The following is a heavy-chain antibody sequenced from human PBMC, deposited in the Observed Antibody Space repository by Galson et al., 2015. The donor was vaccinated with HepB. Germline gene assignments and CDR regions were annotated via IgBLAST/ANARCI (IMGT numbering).Heavy chain of an antibody. Sequence: QSGAEVKKPGESLKISCKASGYSFRNYWIGWVRQMPGKGLQCMGIIYPGDSETRYSTSFQGRVTISADKSINTAYLQWRSLKASDTAMYYCARLGHEGYHYYGMDVWGQGTTVTVSS. CDR2: IYPGDSET. CDR3: ARLGHEGYHYYGMDV. D-gene: IGHD2-2*01. CDR1: GYSFRNYW. V-gene: IGHV5-51*01. J-gene: IGHJ6*02.